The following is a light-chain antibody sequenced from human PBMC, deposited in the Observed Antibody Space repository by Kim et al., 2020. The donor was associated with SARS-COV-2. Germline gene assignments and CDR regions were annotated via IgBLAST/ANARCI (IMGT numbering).Light chain of an antibody. CDR1: QTISNY. CDR2: AAS. CDR3: QQSYSTPPWT. J-gene: IGKJ1*01. Sequence: TVGDRVAITCRARQTISNYFNWYQQKAGRVPRLLIHAASTLHSGVPSRFSGSGSGTDFTLTISSLQPEDFATYYCQQSYSTPPWTFGQGTKVDIK. V-gene: IGKV1-39*01.